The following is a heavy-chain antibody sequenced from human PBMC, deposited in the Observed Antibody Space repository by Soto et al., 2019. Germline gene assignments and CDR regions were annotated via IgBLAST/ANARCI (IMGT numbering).Heavy chain of an antibody. Sequence: LSLTCTVSGGSVSSGSYYWSWIRQPPGKGLEWIGYIYYSGSTNYNPSLKSRVTISVDTSKNQFSLKLSSVTAADTAVYYCAGSRYDFWSGSRDFDYWGQGTLVTVSS. CDR3: AGSRYDFWSGSRDFDY. V-gene: IGHV4-61*01. CDR2: IYYSGST. D-gene: IGHD3-3*01. CDR1: GGSVSSGSYY. J-gene: IGHJ4*02.